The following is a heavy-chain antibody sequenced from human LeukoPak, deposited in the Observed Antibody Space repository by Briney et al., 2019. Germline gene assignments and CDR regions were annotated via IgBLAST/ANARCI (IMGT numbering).Heavy chain of an antibody. CDR2: IYHSGST. Sequence: SESLSLTCTVSGYSISSAYYWGWIRQRPGKGLACLWSIYHSGSTNYNPCLKNRVNISVDTSKNQVYLKLSPLTAADTAEYYYARDRRNYSTNNYYYKDVWGKGTTVTVSS. J-gene: IGHJ6*03. CDR3: ARDRRNYSTNNYYYKDV. V-gene: IGHV4-38-2*02. D-gene: IGHD4-11*01. CDR1: GYSISSAYY.